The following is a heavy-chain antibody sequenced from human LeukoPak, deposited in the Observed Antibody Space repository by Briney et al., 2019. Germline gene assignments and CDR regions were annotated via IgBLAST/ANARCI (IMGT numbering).Heavy chain of an antibody. D-gene: IGHD4-17*01. J-gene: IGHJ3*02. V-gene: IGHV3-43D*03. Sequence: GGSLRLSCAASGFTFDDYAMHWVRQAPGKGLEWVSLISWDGGSTYYADSVKGRFTISRDNSKNSLYLQMNSLRAEDTALYYCARAFTDYGDYVHAFDIWGQGTMVAVSS. CDR3: ARAFTDYGDYVHAFDI. CDR2: ISWDGGST. CDR1: GFTFDDYA.